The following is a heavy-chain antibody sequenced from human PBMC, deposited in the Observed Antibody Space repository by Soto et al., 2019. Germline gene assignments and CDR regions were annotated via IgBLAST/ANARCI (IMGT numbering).Heavy chain of an antibody. J-gene: IGHJ4*02. Sequence: QVQLVQSGADVKKPGASVKVSCKASGYTFTSYAMHWVRQAPGQRLAWMGWINAGNGNTKYSHKIQGRVTITRDTSASTAYMEMSSLRSADTAVYDCARGVLVISYYWGQGTLVTVAS. CDR3: ARGVLVISYY. CDR1: GYTFTSYA. V-gene: IGHV1-3*01. D-gene: IGHD3-9*01. CDR2: INAGNGNT.